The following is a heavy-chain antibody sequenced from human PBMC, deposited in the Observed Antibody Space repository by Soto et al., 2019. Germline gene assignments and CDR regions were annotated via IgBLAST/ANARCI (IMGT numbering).Heavy chain of an antibody. CDR2: IWYDGSNK. J-gene: IGHJ5*02. CDR3: ASPPSLNSSGWFIDP. D-gene: IGHD6-19*01. V-gene: IGHV3-33*01. CDR1: GFTFSSYG. Sequence: QVQLVESGGGVVQPGRSLRLSCAASGFTFSSYGMHWVRQAPGKGPEWVAVIWYDGSNKYYADSVKGRFTISRDNSKNTLYLQMNSLRAEDTAVYYCASPPSLNSSGWFIDPWGQGTLVTVSS.